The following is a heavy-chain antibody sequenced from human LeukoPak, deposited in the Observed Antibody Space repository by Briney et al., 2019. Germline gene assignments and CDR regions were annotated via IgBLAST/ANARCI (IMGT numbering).Heavy chain of an antibody. V-gene: IGHV3-53*01. Sequence: GGSLRLSFAASGFTASSIYMCLVRQAPGKGLEWVSVIYSGGSTYYADSVKGRFTISRDNSKNTLYLQMNSLRAEDTAVYYCARVRKEYQLLLFDYWGQGTLAAVSS. J-gene: IGHJ4*02. D-gene: IGHD2-2*01. CDR2: IYSGGST. CDR3: ARVRKEYQLLLFDY. CDR1: GFTASSIY.